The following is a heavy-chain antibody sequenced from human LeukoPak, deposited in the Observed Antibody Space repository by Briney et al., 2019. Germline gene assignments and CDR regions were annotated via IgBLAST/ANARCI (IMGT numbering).Heavy chain of an antibody. CDR2: IKQDGSEK. J-gene: IGHJ4*02. CDR1: GFSFSNYW. Sequence: GGSLRLSCAASGFSFSNYWMSWVRQAPATGLEWVANIKQDGSEKYYVDSVKSRFTISRDNAKDSLYLQMNSLRAEDTAQYYCARHNPLWGYWGQGTLVTVSS. V-gene: IGHV3-7*04. D-gene: IGHD1-14*01. CDR3: ARHNPLWGY.